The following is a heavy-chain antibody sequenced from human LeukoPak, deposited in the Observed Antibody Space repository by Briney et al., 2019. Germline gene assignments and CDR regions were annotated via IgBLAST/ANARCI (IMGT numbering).Heavy chain of an antibody. Sequence: GGSLRLSCAASGSTFSSYGVHWVRQAPGKGREWVAFIRYDGSNKYYADSVKGRFTISRDNSKNTLYLQMNSLRAEDTAVYYCAKEITDIADPWGQGTLVTVSS. J-gene: IGHJ5*02. CDR2: IRYDGSNK. D-gene: IGHD2-15*01. CDR1: GSTFSSYG. CDR3: AKEITDIADP. V-gene: IGHV3-30*02.